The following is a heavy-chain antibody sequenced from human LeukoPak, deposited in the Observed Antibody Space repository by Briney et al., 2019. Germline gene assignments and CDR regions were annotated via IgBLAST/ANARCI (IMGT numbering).Heavy chain of an antibody. J-gene: IGHJ4*02. CDR3: ASKRIVGAGMDYFDY. D-gene: IGHD1-26*01. CDR1: GGTFSSYA. Sequence: GASVKVSCKASGGTFSSYAISWVRQAPGQGLEWMGGIIPIFGTANYAQKFQGRVTITADKSTSTAYMELSSLRSEDTAVYYCASKRIVGAGMDYFDYWGQGTLVTVSS. CDR2: IIPIFGTA. V-gene: IGHV1-69*06.